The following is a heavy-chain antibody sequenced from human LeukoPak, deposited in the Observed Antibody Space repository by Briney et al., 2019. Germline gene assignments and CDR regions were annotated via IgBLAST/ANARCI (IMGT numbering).Heavy chain of an antibody. Sequence: SETLSLTCTVSGAYIRSSDYYWGWIRQPPGKGLEWIGSIYFSGNNYYNPSLKSRVIITVDTSKNQFSLNLTSVTAADTAVYYWARDARDYGDHGWFDPWGQGTLATVSS. CDR2: IYFSGNN. CDR1: GAYIRSSDYY. J-gene: IGHJ5*02. CDR3: ARDARDYGDHGWFDP. V-gene: IGHV4-39*07. D-gene: IGHD4-17*01.